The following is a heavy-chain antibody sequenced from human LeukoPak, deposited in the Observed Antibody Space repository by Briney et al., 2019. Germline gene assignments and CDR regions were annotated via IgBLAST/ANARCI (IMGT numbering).Heavy chain of an antibody. V-gene: IGHV3-49*03. J-gene: IGHJ4*02. CDR2: IRSKAYGGTT. D-gene: IGHD3-3*01. Sequence: GGSLRLSCTASGFTFGDYAMSWFRQAPGKGLEWVGFIRSKAYGGTTEYAASVKGRFTISRDDSKSTAHLQMNSLKTEDTAVYYCTRKYYDFWSGRTFDYWGQGTLVTVSS. CDR1: GFTFGDYA. CDR3: TRKYYDFWSGRTFDY.